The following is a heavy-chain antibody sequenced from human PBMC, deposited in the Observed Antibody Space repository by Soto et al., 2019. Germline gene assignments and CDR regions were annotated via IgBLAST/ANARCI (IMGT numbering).Heavy chain of an antibody. CDR3: ARLKRRAARPDTDY. V-gene: IGHV4-34*01. CDR1: GGSFSGYY. J-gene: IGHJ4*02. CDR2: INDSGST. Sequence: SETLSLTCAVYGGSFSGYYWSWIRQPPGKGLEWVGEINDSGSTNYNPSLKSRVTISVDTSKNQFSLKLSSVTAADTAVYYCARLKRRAARPDTDYWGQGTLVTVSS. D-gene: IGHD6-6*01.